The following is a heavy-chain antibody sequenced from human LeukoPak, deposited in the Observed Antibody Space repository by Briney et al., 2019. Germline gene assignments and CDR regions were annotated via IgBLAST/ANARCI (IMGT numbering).Heavy chain of an antibody. J-gene: IGHJ4*02. CDR1: GFTFSSYW. V-gene: IGHV3-7*01. Sequence: GGSLRLSCAASGFTFSSYWMSWVRQAPGKGLEWVANIKQDGSEKYYVDSVKGRFTISRDNAKNSLYLQMNSLRAEDTAVYYCAREGQDIVVVPEDYWGQGTLVTVSS. CDR3: AREGQDIVVVPEDY. CDR2: IKQDGSEK. D-gene: IGHD2-2*01.